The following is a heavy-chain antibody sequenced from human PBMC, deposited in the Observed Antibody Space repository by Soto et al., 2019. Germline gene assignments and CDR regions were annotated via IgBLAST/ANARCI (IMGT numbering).Heavy chain of an antibody. Sequence: SVKVSCKASGFTFTSSAVQWVRQARGQRLEWIGWIVVGSGNTNYAQKFQERVTITRDMSTSTAYMELSSLRFEDTAVYYCAADRARYYDFWSGYYELYGMDVWGQGTTVTVSS. J-gene: IGHJ6*02. V-gene: IGHV1-58*01. CDR1: GFTFTSSA. D-gene: IGHD3-3*01. CDR3: AADRARYYDFWSGYYELYGMDV. CDR2: IVVGSGNT.